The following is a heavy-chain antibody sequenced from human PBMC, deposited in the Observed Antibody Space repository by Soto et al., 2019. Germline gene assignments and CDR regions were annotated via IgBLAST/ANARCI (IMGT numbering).Heavy chain of an antibody. D-gene: IGHD6-6*01. CDR2: ISYDGINK. CDR3: TSRDNSRPAES. J-gene: IGHJ4*02. Sequence: QVQLVESGGGVVQPGRSLRLSCAASGFTFSSYAMHWVRQAPGKGLEWVAVISYDGINKYYADSVKGRFTISRDNSKYTVYMQMNRMRAEDTAVYYCTSRDNSRPAESWGQGTLVTASS. V-gene: IGHV3-30-3*01. CDR1: GFTFSSYA.